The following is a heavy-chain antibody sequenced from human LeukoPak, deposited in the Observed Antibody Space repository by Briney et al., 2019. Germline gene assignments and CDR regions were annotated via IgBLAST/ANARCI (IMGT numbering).Heavy chain of an antibody. CDR2: IKSKTDGGTT. CDR3: TTDTNYYDSTGYYWRSDY. CDR1: GFTFSNAW. D-gene: IGHD3-22*01. V-gene: IGHV3-15*01. J-gene: IGHJ4*02. Sequence: GGSLRLSCAASGFTFSNAWMSWVRQAPGKGLEWVGRIKSKTDGGTTDYAAPVKGRFTISRDDSKTTLYLQMNSLKTEDTAVYYRTTDTNYYDSTGYYWRSDYWGQGTLVTVSS.